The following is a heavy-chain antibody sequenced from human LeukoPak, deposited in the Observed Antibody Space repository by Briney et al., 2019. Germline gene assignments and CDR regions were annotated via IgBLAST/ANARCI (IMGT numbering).Heavy chain of an antibody. CDR3: ARRYITMVRGVINWFDP. CDR1: GGSFSGYY. V-gene: IGHV4-34*01. J-gene: IGHJ5*02. Sequence: SETLSLTCAVYGGSFSGYYWSWIRQPPGKGLEWIGEINHSGSTNYNPSLKSRVTISVDTSENQFSLKLSSVTAADTAVYYCARRYITMVRGVINWFDPWGQGTLVTVSS. CDR2: INHSGST. D-gene: IGHD3-10*01.